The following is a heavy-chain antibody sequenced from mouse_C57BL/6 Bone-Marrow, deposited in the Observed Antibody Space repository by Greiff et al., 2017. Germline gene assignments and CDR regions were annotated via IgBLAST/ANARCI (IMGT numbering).Heavy chain of an antibody. D-gene: IGHD1-1*01. J-gene: IGHJ2*01. V-gene: IGHV1-54*01. CDR3: ARSKVTTVVALDY. CDR1: GYAFTNYL. Sequence: QVQLKESGAELVRPGTSVKVSCKASGYAFTNYLIEWVKQRPGQGLEWIGVINPGSGGTNYNEKFKGKATLTADKSSSTAYMQLSSLTSEDSAVYFCARSKVTTVVALDYWGQGTTLTVSS. CDR2: INPGSGGT.